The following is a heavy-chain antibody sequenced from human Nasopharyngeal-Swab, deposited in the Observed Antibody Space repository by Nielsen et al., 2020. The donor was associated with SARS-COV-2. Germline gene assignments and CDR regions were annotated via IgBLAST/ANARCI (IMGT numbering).Heavy chain of an antibody. CDR1: VLTFSSFG. J-gene: IGHJ4*02. Sequence: GESLQISCADSVLTFSSFGMHWVRQAPGKGLEWVAFIAHDASNEYYGDSVKGRFSISRDSSKNTLYLQMDSLRGEDTAVYYCARDAPAHYGAFYWGRGTLVTVSS. V-gene: IGHV3-30*03. D-gene: IGHD4-17*01. CDR3: ARDAPAHYGAFY. CDR2: IAHDASNE.